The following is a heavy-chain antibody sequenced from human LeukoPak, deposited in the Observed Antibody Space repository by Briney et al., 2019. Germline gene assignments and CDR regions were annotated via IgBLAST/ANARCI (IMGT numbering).Heavy chain of an antibody. Sequence: GRSLRLSCAASGFTFSSYWMNWVRQAPGKGPVWVSRIASDGSSTTYADSVKGRFSISRDNAKNTLYLQMNSLRVEDTAVYYCARGRPHGNDYWGQGTLVTVSS. CDR2: IASDGSST. CDR1: GFTFSSYW. J-gene: IGHJ4*02. CDR3: ARGRPHGNDY. V-gene: IGHV3-74*01. D-gene: IGHD4-23*01.